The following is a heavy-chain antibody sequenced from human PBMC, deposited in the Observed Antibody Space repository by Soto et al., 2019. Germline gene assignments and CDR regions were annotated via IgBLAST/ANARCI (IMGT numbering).Heavy chain of an antibody. CDR2: IYYSGST. V-gene: IGHV4-59*01. J-gene: IGHJ6*02. Sequence: SDTLSLTCTVSGGSISSYYWSWIRQPPGKGLEWIGYIYYSGSTNYNPSLKSRVTISVDTSKNQFSLKLSSVTAADTAVYYCARDRDFWSGYYRTYGMDVWGQGTTVTVSS. CDR1: GGSISSYY. CDR3: ARDRDFWSGYYRTYGMDV. D-gene: IGHD3-3*01.